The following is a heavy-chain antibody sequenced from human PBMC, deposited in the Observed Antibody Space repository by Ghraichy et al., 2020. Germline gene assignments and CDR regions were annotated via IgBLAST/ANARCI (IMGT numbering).Heavy chain of an antibody. Sequence: SETLTLTCAVSGGSISSGGYSWSWIRQPPGKGLEWIGYIYHSGSTYYNPSLKSRVTISVDRSKNQFSLKLSSVTAADSAVYYCAREGEYDSSGYYYLSIDPWGQGTLVTVSS. CDR3: AREGEYDSSGYYYLSIDP. CDR1: GGSISSGGYS. D-gene: IGHD3-22*01. CDR2: IYHSGST. J-gene: IGHJ5*02. V-gene: IGHV4-30-2*01.